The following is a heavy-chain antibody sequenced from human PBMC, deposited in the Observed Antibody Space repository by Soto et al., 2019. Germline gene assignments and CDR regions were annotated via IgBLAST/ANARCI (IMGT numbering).Heavy chain of an antibody. Sequence: SETLSLTCTVSGGSISSYYWSWIRQPPGKGLEWIGYIYYSGSTNYNPSLKSRVTISVDTSKNQFSLKLSSVTAADTAVYYCARETYSSSFWFDPWGQGTLVTVSS. CDR3: ARETYSSSFWFDP. D-gene: IGHD6-6*01. CDR2: IYYSGST. CDR1: GGSISSYY. V-gene: IGHV4-59*01. J-gene: IGHJ5*02.